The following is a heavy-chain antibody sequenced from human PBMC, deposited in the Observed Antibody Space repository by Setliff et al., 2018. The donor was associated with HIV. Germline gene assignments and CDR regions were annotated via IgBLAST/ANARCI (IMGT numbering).Heavy chain of an antibody. CDR2: INPNSGGT. CDR3: ARVSSVGLAAIDYFDY. CDR1: RYTFTAYY. D-gene: IGHD3-10*01. V-gene: IGHV1-2*02. J-gene: IGHJ4*02. Sequence: ASVKVSCKASRYTFTAYYMHWVRQAPGQGLEWLGWINPNSGGTNYAQKFRGRVTMTRDTSISTAYMELSRLRSEDTAAYYCARVSSVGLAAIDYFDYWGQGTLVTVSS.